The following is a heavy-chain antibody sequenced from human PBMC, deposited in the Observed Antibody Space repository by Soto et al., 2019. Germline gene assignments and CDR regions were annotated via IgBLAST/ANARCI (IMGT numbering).Heavy chain of an antibody. V-gene: IGHV3-53*01. Sequence: PVGSLRLACAASGFTVSSNYMSWVRQAPGKGLEWISVIYSGGSTYYADSVKGRFTISRDNSKNTLYLQMNSLRAEDTAVYYCASVGVTPDYYYGMDVWGQGTTVTVSS. CDR1: GFTVSSNY. D-gene: IGHD3-10*01. CDR2: IYSGGST. J-gene: IGHJ6*02. CDR3: ASVGVTPDYYYGMDV.